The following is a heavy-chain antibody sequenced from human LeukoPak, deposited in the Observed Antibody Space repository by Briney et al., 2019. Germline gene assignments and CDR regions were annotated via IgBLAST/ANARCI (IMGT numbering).Heavy chain of an antibody. Sequence: PGGSLRLSCVGSGFTLRSHAMSWVRQAPGKGLEWVSVIYSGGSTYYADSVKGRFTISRDNSKNTLYLQMNSLRAEDTAVYYCARGPIVGGDDYWGQGTLVTVSS. CDR2: IYSGGST. CDR3: ARGPIVGGDDY. V-gene: IGHV3-53*01. CDR1: GFTLRSHA. D-gene: IGHD1-26*01. J-gene: IGHJ4*02.